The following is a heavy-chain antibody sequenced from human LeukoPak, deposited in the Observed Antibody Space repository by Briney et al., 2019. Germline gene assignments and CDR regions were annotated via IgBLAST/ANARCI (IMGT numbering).Heavy chain of an antibody. Sequence: TGGSLRLSCAASGFTFSSYAMHWVRQAPGKGLEWVTFISYDGSNKYYADSVKGRFTISRDNAKNSLYLQMNSLRADDTAVYYCARDSPAYGSGSYYSHWGQGTLVTVSS. J-gene: IGHJ4*02. CDR1: GFTFSSYA. CDR2: ISYDGSNK. V-gene: IGHV3-30-3*01. CDR3: ARDSPAYGSGSYYSH. D-gene: IGHD3-10*01.